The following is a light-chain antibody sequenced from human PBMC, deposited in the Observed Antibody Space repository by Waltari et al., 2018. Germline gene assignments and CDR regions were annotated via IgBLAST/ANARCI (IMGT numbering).Light chain of an antibody. V-gene: IGLV1-40*01. Sequence: QSVLTQPPSVSGAPGQRVTISCTGSSPNMGVGRDVHWYQQLPGTAPKLLLFGNWYRPSGVPDRFSGSKSGTSASLAIAGLQAEDEAEYYCQSYDNILGGSVFGGGTKLTVL. CDR1: SPNMGVGRD. CDR3: QSYDNILGGSV. CDR2: GNW. J-gene: IGLJ2*01.